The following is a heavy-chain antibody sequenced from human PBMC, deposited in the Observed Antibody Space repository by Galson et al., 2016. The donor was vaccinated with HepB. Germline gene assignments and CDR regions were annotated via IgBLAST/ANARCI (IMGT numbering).Heavy chain of an antibody. J-gene: IGHJ4*02. V-gene: IGHV4-38-2*01. D-gene: IGHD3-10*01. CDR3: ARARGVVRGVIIY. CDR1: GYLGRSNHY. CDR2: VYPNGST. Sequence: SETLSLTCAVSGYLGRSNHYWGWVRQPPGKGLEWVGSVYPNGSTYHNPSLKSRVTMSEDTSTKQFSLNLRSVTAEDTAVYYCARARGVVRGVIIYWGQGTRVTVSS.